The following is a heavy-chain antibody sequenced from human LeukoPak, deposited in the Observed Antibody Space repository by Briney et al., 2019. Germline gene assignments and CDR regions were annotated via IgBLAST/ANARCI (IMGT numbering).Heavy chain of an antibody. J-gene: IGHJ4*02. CDR3: ARGRPTYCGGDCYAVYDY. CDR1: GYTFTSYY. Sequence: ASVKVSCKASGYTFTSYYMHWVRQAPGQGLEWMGIINPSGGSTSYAQKFQGRVTMTRDTSTSTVYMELSSLRSEDTAVYYCARGRPTYCGGDCYAVYDYWDQGTLVAVSS. CDR2: INPSGGST. D-gene: IGHD2-21*02. V-gene: IGHV1-46*01.